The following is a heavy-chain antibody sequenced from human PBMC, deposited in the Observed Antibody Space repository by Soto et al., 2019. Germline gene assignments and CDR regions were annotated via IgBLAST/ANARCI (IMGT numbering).Heavy chain of an antibody. Sequence: ASETLSLTCTVSGGSISSGGYYWSWIRQHPGKGLEWIGYIYYSGSTYYNPSLKSRVTISVDTSKNQFSLKLSSVTAADTAVYYCARVLVIAVAGIYYFDYWGQGTLVTVSS. J-gene: IGHJ4*02. V-gene: IGHV4-31*03. CDR3: ARVLVIAVAGIYYFDY. D-gene: IGHD6-19*01. CDR1: GGSISSGGYY. CDR2: IYYSGST.